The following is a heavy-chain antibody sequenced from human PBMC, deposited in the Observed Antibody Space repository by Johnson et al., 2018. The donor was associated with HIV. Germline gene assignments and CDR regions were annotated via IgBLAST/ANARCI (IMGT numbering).Heavy chain of an antibody. CDR2: ISYDGSNK. V-gene: IGHV3-30*04. D-gene: IGHD3-9*01. CDR3: ARGRYCDWFHLDAFDI. Sequence: QVQLVESGGGVVQPGRSLRLSCAASGFTFSSYAIHWVRQAPGKGLEWVAVISYDGSNKYYADSVNGRFTISRDNSKNSLYLQMNSLRAEDKAVYYCARGRYCDWFHLDAFDIWGQGTMVTVSS. J-gene: IGHJ3*02. CDR1: GFTFSSYA.